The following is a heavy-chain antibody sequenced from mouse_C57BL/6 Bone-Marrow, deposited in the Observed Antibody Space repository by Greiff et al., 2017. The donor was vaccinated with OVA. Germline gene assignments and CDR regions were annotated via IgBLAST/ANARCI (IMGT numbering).Heavy chain of an antibody. V-gene: IGHV5-12*01. J-gene: IGHJ1*03. D-gene: IGHD1-1*01. CDR2: ISNGGGST. CDR3: ARRITTVVAPLWYFDV. Sequence: EVQRVESGGGLVQPGGSLKLSCAASGFTFSDYYMYWVRQTPEKRLEWVAYISNGGGSTYYPDTVKGRFTISRDNAKNTLYLQMSRLKAEDTARYYCARRITTVVAPLWYFDVWGTGTTVTVSS. CDR1: GFTFSDYY.